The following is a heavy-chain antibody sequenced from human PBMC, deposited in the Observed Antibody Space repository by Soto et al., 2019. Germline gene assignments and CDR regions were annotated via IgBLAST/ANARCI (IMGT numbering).Heavy chain of an antibody. CDR2: INSDGSST. CDR3: ASLGELSYPGYYYGLDV. J-gene: IGHJ6*02. Sequence: GSLRLSCAASGFTFSSYWTHWVRQAPGKGLVWVSRINSDGSSTSYADSVKGRFTISRDNAKNTLYLQMNSLRAEDTAVYYCASLGELSYPGYYYGLDVWGQGTTVTVSS. D-gene: IGHD3-16*02. CDR1: GFTFSSYW. V-gene: IGHV3-74*01.